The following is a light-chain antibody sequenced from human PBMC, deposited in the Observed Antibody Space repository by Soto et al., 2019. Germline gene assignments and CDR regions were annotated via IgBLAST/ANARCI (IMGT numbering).Light chain of an antibody. Sequence: EIVLTQSPGTLSLSPGEIATLYFSASQSVSSSYLAWYQQKPGQAPRLLIYGASNRATGIPDRFSGSGSGTEFTLTISSLQPDDFATYYCQHYNSYGTFGQGTKVDIK. CDR1: QSVSSSY. J-gene: IGKJ1*01. CDR2: GAS. V-gene: IGKV3-20*01. CDR3: QHYNSYGT.